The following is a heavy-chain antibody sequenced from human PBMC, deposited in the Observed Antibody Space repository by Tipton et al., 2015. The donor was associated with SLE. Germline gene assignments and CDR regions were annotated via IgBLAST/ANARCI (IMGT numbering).Heavy chain of an antibody. CDR3: ARVVDTTVFADS. V-gene: IGHV1-69*06. CDR1: GITFITHP. D-gene: IGHD4-17*01. CDR2: IIPLSGAT. J-gene: IGHJ4*02. Sequence: VQLVQSGAEVRKPGSSVKVSGIVSGITFITHPITWVRQAPGQAFEWMGWIIPLSGATNYAQKLQGRVTISADITADKTTTTAYMELISLTSEDTAVYYCARVVDTTVFADSWGQGTLVSVSS.